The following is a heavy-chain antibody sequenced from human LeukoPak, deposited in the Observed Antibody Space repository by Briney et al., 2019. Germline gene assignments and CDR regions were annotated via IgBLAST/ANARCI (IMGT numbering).Heavy chain of an antibody. CDR3: ARGPSYFQH. J-gene: IGHJ1*01. V-gene: IGHV3-30-3*01. CDR1: GFTFSSYA. Sequence: GGSLRLPCAASGFTFSSYAMHWVRQVPGKGLEWVAVISYDGSNKYYADSVKGRFTISRDNSKNTLYLQMNSLRAEDTAVYYCARGPSYFQHWGQGTLVTVSS. CDR2: ISYDGSNK.